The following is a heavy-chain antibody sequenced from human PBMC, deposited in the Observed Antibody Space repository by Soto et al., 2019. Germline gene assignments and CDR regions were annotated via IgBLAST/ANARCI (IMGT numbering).Heavy chain of an antibody. D-gene: IGHD1-7*01. CDR3: ARDYAGITGTTGNYYYDYLDV. CDR2: INAGNGNT. J-gene: IGHJ6*03. CDR1: GYTFTSYA. Sequence: SVKVSCKASGYTFTSYAMHWVRQAPGQRLEWMGWINAGNGNTKYSQKFQGRVTITRDTSASTAYMELSSLRSEDTAVYYCARDYAGITGTTGNYYYDYLDVWGKGTTVTVSS. V-gene: IGHV1-3*01.